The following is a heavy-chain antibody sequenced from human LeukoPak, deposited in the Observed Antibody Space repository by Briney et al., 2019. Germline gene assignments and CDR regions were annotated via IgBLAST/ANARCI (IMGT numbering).Heavy chain of an antibody. CDR3: ATYSGGYQDVDY. D-gene: IGHD1-26*01. V-gene: IGHV3-23*01. CDR2: ISGSGGST. Sequence: GGSLTLSCAASGFTFSSYAMSWVRQAPGKGLEWVSAISGSGGSTYYADSVKGRFTISRDNSKNTLYLQMNSLRAEDTAVYYCATYSGGYQDVDYWGQGTLVTVSS. CDR1: GFTFSSYA. J-gene: IGHJ4*02.